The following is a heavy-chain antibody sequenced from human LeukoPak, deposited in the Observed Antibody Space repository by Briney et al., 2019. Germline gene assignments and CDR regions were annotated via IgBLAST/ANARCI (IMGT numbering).Heavy chain of an antibody. CDR2: IHPSGML. CDR3: SRGLDSRKLGY. D-gene: IGHD3-22*01. Sequence: SETLSLTCTVSGASFNSDDQSWHWLRHSPGKGLEWIGSIHPSGMLYNNPSLESRVTMSRDTSKNQFSLNLNSVTAADTAVYFCSRGLDSRKLGYWGQGILVTVSS. V-gene: IGHV4-31*03. CDR1: GASFNSDDQS. J-gene: IGHJ4*02.